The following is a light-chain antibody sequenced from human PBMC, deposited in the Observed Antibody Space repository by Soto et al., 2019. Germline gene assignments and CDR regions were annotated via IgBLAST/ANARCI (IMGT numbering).Light chain of an antibody. V-gene: IGKV1-5*03. CDR3: QEYNSYWT. CDR2: KAS. CDR1: QSISNW. Sequence: DIQMTQSPSTLSASVGDRVTITCRASQSISNWLAWYQQKPGKAPKLLIYKASSLESGVPSRFSGSGSGTEFTLTISSLQSDDFGTYYCQEYNSYWTFGQGTKVDIK. J-gene: IGKJ1*01.